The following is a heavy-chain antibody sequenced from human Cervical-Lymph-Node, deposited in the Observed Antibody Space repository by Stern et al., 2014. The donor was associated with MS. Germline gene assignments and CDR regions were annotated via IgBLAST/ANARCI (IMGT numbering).Heavy chain of an antibody. V-gene: IGHV3-33*01. J-gene: IGHJ4*02. Sequence: MQLVESGGGVVQPGRSLRLSCAASGFTFNNYNMHWVRQAPGKGLEWVAIIWHDGSNKYYAESVKGRFTISRDNSKDTLYLQMNSLRAEDTALYYCARSPLNENFDYWGQGTLVTVSS. CDR3: ARSPLNENFDY. CDR1: GFTFNNYN. CDR2: IWHDGSNK.